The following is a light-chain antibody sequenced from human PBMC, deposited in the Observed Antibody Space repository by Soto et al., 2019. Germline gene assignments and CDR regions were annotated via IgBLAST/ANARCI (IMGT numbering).Light chain of an antibody. CDR1: QSVSSN. J-gene: IGKJ1*01. Sequence: EIVMTQSPATLSVSPGERATLSCRASQSVSSNLAWYQQKPGQAPRLLIYGASTRATGIPARFSGSGSGTEFTLTISSLQSEDFAVYYCQQYQDGWKFGQGTKV. V-gene: IGKV3-15*01. CDR2: GAS. CDR3: QQYQDGWK.